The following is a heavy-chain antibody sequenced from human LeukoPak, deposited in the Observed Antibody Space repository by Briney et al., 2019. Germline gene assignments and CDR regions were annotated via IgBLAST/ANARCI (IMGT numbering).Heavy chain of an antibody. J-gene: IGHJ4*02. D-gene: IGHD3-10*01. CDR2: MNPNSGNT. V-gene: IGHV1-8*01. Sequence: ASVKVSCKASGYTFTSYDINWVRQATGQGLEWMGWMNPNSGNTGYAQKFQGRVTMTRNTSISTAYMELSSLRSEDTAVYYCARGSRGYGSYLDDYWGQGTLVTVSS. CDR3: ARGSRGYGSYLDDY. CDR1: GYTFTSYD.